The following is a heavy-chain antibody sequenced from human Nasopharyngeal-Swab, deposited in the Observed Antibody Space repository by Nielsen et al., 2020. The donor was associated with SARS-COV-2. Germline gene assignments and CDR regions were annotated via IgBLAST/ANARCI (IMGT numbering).Heavy chain of an antibody. V-gene: IGHV4-59*01. J-gene: IGHJ4*02. CDR3: AGGFGDYDY. Sequence: GSLRLSCTVSGGSISSYYWSWIRQPPGKGLEWIGYIYYSGSTNYNPSLKSRVTISVDTSKNQFSLKLSSVTAADTAVYYRAGGFGDYDYWGQGTLVTVSS. CDR2: IYYSGST. CDR1: GGSISSYY. D-gene: IGHD4-17*01.